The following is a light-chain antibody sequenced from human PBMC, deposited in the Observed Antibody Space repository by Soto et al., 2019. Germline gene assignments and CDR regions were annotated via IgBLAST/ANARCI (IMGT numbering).Light chain of an antibody. CDR3: QEYNNWHPLT. V-gene: IGKV3-15*01. Sequence: EIVMAQSPSTLSVSPGERATLSCRASQSISSKLAWYQQKPGQAPRLLSYGASTRATGIPVRFSGSGSGTEFTLTITRLQSQDFAVYYCQEYNNWHPLTFGGGTKVDTK. J-gene: IGKJ4*01. CDR2: GAS. CDR1: QSISSK.